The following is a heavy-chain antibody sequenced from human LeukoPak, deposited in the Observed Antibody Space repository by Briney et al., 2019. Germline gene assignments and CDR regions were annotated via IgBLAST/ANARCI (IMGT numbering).Heavy chain of an antibody. V-gene: IGHV1-69*01. CDR3: ARDRGYSYGPSFDFDY. CDR2: IIPIFGTA. Sequence: GSSVKVSCTASGGTFSSYAISWVRQAPGQGLEWMGGIIPIFGTANYAQKFQGRVTITADESTSTAYMELSSLRSEDTAVYYCARDRGYSYGPSFDFDYWGQGTLVTVSS. J-gene: IGHJ4*02. D-gene: IGHD5-18*01. CDR1: GGTFSSYA.